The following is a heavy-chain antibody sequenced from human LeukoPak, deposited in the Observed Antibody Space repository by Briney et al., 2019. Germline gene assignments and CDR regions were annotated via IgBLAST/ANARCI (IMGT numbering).Heavy chain of an antibody. CDR3: SSAGTTRNYYYYYGMDV. J-gene: IGHJ6*02. CDR2: MNPNSGNT. Sequence: ASVKVSCKASGYTFTSYDINWVRQATGQGLEWMGWMNPNSGNTGYAQKFQGRVTMTRNTSISTAYVELSSLRSEDTAVYYCSSAGTTRNYYYYYGMDVWGQGTTVTVSS. D-gene: IGHD1-7*01. CDR1: GYTFTSYD. V-gene: IGHV1-8*01.